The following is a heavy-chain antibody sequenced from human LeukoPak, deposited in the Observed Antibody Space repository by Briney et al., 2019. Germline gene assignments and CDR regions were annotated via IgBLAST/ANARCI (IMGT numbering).Heavy chain of an antibody. CDR3: ARVLSHRGRPYTVFRYYFDH. CDR1: GYTFTSYD. CDR2: MNPNSGNT. D-gene: IGHD3-9*01. V-gene: IGHV1-8*01. J-gene: IGHJ4*02. Sequence: ASVKVSCKASGYTFTSYDINWVRQATGQGLEWMGWMNPNSGNTGYAQKFQGRVTMTRNTSISTAYMELSSLRSEDTAVYYCARVLSHRGRPYTVFRYYFDHWGQGTLVTVSS.